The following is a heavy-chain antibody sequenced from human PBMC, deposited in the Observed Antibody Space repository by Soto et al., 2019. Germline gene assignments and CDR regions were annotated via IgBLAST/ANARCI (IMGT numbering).Heavy chain of an antibody. Sequence: ASVKVSFKASGYTFTSYAMHWVRQAPGQRLEWMGWINAGNGNTKYSQKFQGRVTITRDTSASTAYMELSSLRSEDTAVYYCARGYSGYVFDTMPNDYWGQGTLVTVSS. CDR3: ARGYSGYVFDTMPNDY. CDR1: GYTFTSYA. D-gene: IGHD5-12*01. V-gene: IGHV1-3*01. CDR2: INAGNGNT. J-gene: IGHJ4*02.